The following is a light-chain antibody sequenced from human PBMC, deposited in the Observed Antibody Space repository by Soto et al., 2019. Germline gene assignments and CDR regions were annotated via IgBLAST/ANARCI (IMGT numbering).Light chain of an antibody. Sequence: QSVLTQSSSASASLGSSVKITCTLSSGHSSYIIAWHQQQPGKAPRYLMKLEGSGSYNKGSVVPARFSGSSSGAARYLTSSHLQFEDEADYYCETWGSSILVFGGGTKVTVL. CDR1: SGHSSYI. V-gene: IGLV4-60*02. J-gene: IGLJ2*01. CDR3: ETWGSSILV. CDR2: LEGSGSY.